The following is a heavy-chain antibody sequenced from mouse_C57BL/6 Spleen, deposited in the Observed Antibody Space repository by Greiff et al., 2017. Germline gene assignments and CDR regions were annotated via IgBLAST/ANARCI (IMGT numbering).Heavy chain of an antibody. Sequence: VQLQQPGAELVKPGASVKMSCKASGYTFTSYWITWVKQRPGQGLEWIGDIYPGSGSTNYNEKFKSKATLTVDTSSSTAYMQLSSLTSEDSAVSCCARFYYDYDDWYFDVWGTGTTVTVSS. CDR3: ARFYYDYDDWYFDV. V-gene: IGHV1-55*01. CDR1: GYTFTSYW. J-gene: IGHJ1*03. CDR2: IYPGSGST. D-gene: IGHD2-4*01.